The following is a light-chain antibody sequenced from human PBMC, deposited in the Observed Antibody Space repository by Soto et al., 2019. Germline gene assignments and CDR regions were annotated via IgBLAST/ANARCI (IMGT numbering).Light chain of an antibody. CDR1: QGISRW. Sequence: DIQMTQSPSSLSASVGDRVTITCRASQGISRWLAWYQLKPGKAPNSLIYAASTLQSGVPSRFSCSGPGTHFTLNVSSVQPEDSATYYCQQYGSFPATFGHGTKVEI. J-gene: IGKJ1*01. V-gene: IGKV1D-16*01. CDR2: AAS. CDR3: QQYGSFPAT.